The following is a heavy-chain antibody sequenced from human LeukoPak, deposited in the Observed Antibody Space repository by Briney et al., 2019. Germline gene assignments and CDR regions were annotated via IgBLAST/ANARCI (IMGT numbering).Heavy chain of an antibody. CDR3: ARASDYGAFDP. D-gene: IGHD4-17*01. J-gene: IGHJ5*02. Sequence: ASVKVSCKASGYTFTGYYMHWVRQAPGQGLEWMGWINPNSGGTNYAQKVRGRVTMTRDTSISTAYMELSRLRSDDTAVYYCARASDYGAFDPWGQGTLVTVSS. CDR2: INPNSGGT. CDR1: GYTFTGYY. V-gene: IGHV1-2*02.